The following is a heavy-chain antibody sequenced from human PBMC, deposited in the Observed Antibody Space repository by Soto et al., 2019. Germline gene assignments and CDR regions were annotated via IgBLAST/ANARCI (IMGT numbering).Heavy chain of an antibody. J-gene: IGHJ3*02. CDR3: AKKRKYCSSTSCYYAFDI. D-gene: IGHD2-2*01. Sequence: PSETLSLTCTVSGGSISSYYWSWIRQPPGKGLEWIGYIYCSGSTNYNPSLKSRVTISADTSKNQFSLKLSSVTAADTAVYYCAKKRKYCSSTSCYYAFDIWGQGTMVTVSS. CDR2: IYCSGST. CDR1: GGSISSYY. V-gene: IGHV4-59*01.